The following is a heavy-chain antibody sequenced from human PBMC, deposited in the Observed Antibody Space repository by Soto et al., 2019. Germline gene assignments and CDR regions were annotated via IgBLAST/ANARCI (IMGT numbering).Heavy chain of an antibody. CDR1: GFTFSSYW. CDR3: ARDITVLRYFDWFDY. D-gene: IGHD3-9*01. CDR2: IKQDGSEK. J-gene: IGHJ4*02. Sequence: LRLSCAASGFTFSSYWMSWVRQAPGKGLEWVANIKQDGSEKYYVDSVKGRFTISRDNAKNSLYLQMNSLRAEDTAVYYCARDITVLRYFDWFDYWGQGTLVTVS. V-gene: IGHV3-7*01.